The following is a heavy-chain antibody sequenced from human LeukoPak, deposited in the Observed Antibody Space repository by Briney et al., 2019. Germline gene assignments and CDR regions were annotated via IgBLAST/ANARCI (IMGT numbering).Heavy chain of an antibody. CDR2: IYSGGST. J-gene: IGHJ4*02. Sequence: PGGSLRLSCAASGFTVSSNYMSWVRQAPGKGLEWVSVIYSGGSTYYADSVKGRFTISRDNSKNTLYLQMNSLRAEDTAVYYCARGTSSWYPRSAIYFDYWGQGTLVTVSS. CDR3: ARGTSSWYPRSAIYFDY. D-gene: IGHD6-13*01. CDR1: GFTVSSNY. V-gene: IGHV3-53*01.